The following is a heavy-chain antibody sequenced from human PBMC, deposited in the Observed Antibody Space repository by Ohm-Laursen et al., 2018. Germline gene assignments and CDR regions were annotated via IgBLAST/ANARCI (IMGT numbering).Heavy chain of an antibody. J-gene: IGHJ4*02. CDR3: ARGRFLEYYDSSGYSIDY. Sequence: GSLRLSCAASGFTFSSYAMSWVRQAPGKGLEWVSTVSGTAGNTFYADSVKGRFTISRDNSKNTLHLQMNSLRAEDTAVYYCARGRFLEYYDSSGYSIDYWGQGTLVTVSS. CDR2: VSGTAGNT. CDR1: GFTFSSYA. D-gene: IGHD3-22*01. V-gene: IGHV3-23*01.